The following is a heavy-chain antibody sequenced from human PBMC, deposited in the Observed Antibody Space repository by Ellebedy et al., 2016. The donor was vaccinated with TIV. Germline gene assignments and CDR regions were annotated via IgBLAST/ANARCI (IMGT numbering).Heavy chain of an antibody. D-gene: IGHD5-12*01. CDR2: ISSSSSYI. J-gene: IGHJ4*02. CDR3: ARDELGYSGYEAFDY. CDR1: GFTFSSYS. V-gene: IGHV3-21*01. Sequence: GESLKISXAASGFTFSSYSMNWVRQAPGKGLEWVSSISSSSSYIYYADSVKGRFTISRDNAKNSLYLQMNSLRAEDTAVYYCARDELGYSGYEAFDYWGQGTLVTVSS.